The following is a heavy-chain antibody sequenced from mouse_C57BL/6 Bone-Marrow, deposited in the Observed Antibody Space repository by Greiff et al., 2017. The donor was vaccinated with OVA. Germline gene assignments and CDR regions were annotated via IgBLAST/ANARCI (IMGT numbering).Heavy chain of an antibody. V-gene: IGHV1-64*01. D-gene: IGHD2-13*01. J-gene: IGHJ3*01. CDR1: GYTFTSYW. Sequence: QVQLKEPGAELVKPGASVKLSCKASGYTFTSYWMHWVKQRPGQGLEWIGMIHPNSGSTNYTEKFKSKATLTVDKSSSTAYMQLSSLTSDVSAVDYGASDDCDPSWFAYWGQGTPVTVSA. CDR3: ASDDCDPSWFAY. CDR2: IHPNSGST.